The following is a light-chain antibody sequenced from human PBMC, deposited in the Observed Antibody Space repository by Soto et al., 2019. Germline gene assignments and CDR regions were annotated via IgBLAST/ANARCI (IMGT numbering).Light chain of an antibody. CDR3: QQYNNSTRGT. Sequence: EIVMTQSPATLSVSPGERATLSCRASQSVSSNLAWYQQKPGQAPRLLIYGASTRATGIPARFSGSGSGTEFTLTISSLQSEDFAVYYCQQYNNSTRGTFGQGTKVEIK. J-gene: IGKJ1*01. V-gene: IGKV3-15*01. CDR2: GAS. CDR1: QSVSSN.